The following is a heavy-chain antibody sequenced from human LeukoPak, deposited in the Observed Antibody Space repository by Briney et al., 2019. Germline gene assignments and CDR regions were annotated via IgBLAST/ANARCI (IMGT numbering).Heavy chain of an antibody. J-gene: IGHJ3*02. CDR2: ISSSGSTI. D-gene: IGHD3-16*01. CDR3: ARGSTGGYDAFDI. CDR1: GFTFSSYE. Sequence: GGSLRLSCAASGFTFSSYEMNWVRQAPGKGLEWVSYISSSGSTIYYADSVKGRFTISRDNAKNSLYLQMNSLRAEDTAVYYCARGSTGGYDAFDIWGQGTMVTVSS. V-gene: IGHV3-48*03.